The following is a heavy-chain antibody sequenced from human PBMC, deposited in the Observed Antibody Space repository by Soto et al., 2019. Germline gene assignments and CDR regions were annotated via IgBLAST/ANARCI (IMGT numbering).Heavy chain of an antibody. CDR2: IYYSGST. Sequence: SETLSLTCTVSGGSISSGGYYWSWIRQHPGKGLEWIGYIYYSGSTYYNPSLKSRVTISVDTSKNQFSLKLSSVTAADTAVYYCATIQEYYFDYWGQGTLVTVSS. V-gene: IGHV4-31*03. J-gene: IGHJ4*02. CDR1: GGSISSGGYY. CDR3: ATIQEYYFDY. D-gene: IGHD3-10*01.